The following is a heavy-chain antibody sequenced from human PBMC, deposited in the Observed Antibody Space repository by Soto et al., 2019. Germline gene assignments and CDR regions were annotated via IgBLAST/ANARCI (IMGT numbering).Heavy chain of an antibody. Sequence: PSETLSLTCTVSGGSISSGGYYWSWIRQHPGKGLEWIGYIYYSGSTYYNPSLKSRVTISVDTSKNQFSLKLSSVTAADTAVYYCARDRGDTAMAPDAFDIWDQGTMVTVSS. J-gene: IGHJ3*02. V-gene: IGHV4-31*03. CDR2: IYYSGST. CDR1: GGSISSGGYY. D-gene: IGHD5-18*01. CDR3: ARDRGDTAMAPDAFDI.